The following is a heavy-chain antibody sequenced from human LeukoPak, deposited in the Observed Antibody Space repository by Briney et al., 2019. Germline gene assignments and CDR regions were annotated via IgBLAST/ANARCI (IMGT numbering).Heavy chain of an antibody. CDR1: GGSISSYY. Sequence: SETLSLTCTVSGGSISSYYWRWIRPPPGKGLEWIGYIYYSGSTNYNPSLKSRVTISVDTSKNQFSLRLTSVTAADTAVYYCARWDGYNSQFDYWGQGTLVTVSS. D-gene: IGHD5-24*01. J-gene: IGHJ4*02. V-gene: IGHV4-59*01. CDR3: ARWDGYNSQFDY. CDR2: IYYSGST.